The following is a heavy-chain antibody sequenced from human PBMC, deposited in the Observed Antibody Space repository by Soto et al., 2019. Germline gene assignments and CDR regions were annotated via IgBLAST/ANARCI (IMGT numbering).Heavy chain of an antibody. CDR2: INPNSGGT. V-gene: IGHV1-2*02. CDR1: GYTFTGYY. CDR3: ARKTVGYSSSWYWFDP. Sequence: SVKVSFKPSGYTFTGYYMHWVRQSPGQGLEWMGWINPNSGGTNYAQKFQGRVTMTRDTSISTAYMELSRLRSDDTAVYYCARKTVGYSSSWYWFDPWGQGTLVTVSS. D-gene: IGHD6-13*01. J-gene: IGHJ5*02.